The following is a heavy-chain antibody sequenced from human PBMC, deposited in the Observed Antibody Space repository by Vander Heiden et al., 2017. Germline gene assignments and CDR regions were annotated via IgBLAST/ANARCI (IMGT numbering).Heavy chain of an antibody. J-gene: IGHJ4*02. D-gene: IGHD3-3*01. Sequence: EVQLLESGGGLVQPVGYLRLSWSASGFTFSSYAMSWVGQAPGKGLEWVSAISGSGGSTYYADSVKGRFTISRDNSKNTLYLQMNSLRAEDTAVYYCAKDSLRGDFWSGYFYFDYWGQGTLVTVSS. CDR1: GFTFSSYA. CDR3: AKDSLRGDFWSGYFYFDY. CDR2: ISGSGGST. V-gene: IGHV3-23*01.